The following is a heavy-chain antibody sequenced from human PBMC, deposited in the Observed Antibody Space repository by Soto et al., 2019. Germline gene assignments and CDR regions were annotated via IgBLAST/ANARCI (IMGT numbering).Heavy chain of an antibody. V-gene: IGHV4-59*01. CDR2: IYYSGST. CDR1: GGSISHYY. Sequence: SETLSLTCTVSGGSISHYYWSWIRQPPGKGLEWIGYIYYSGSTNYNPSLKSRVTISVDTSKNQFSLKLSSVTAADTAVYYCARAPSLRYIAAAPYGMDVWGQGTTVTVS. CDR3: ARAPSLRYIAAAPYGMDV. J-gene: IGHJ6*02. D-gene: IGHD6-13*01.